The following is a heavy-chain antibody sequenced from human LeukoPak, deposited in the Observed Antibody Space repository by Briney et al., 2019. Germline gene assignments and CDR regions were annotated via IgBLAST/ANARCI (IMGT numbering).Heavy chain of an antibody. V-gene: IGHV3-7*01. CDR1: GFTFSSYS. CDR3: ARLRAFDI. CDR2: IKEDESER. J-gene: IGHJ3*02. Sequence: GGSLRLSCAASGFTFSSYSMNWVRQAPGKGLEWVANIKEDESERYYVDSVKGRFTISRDNAKNSLYLQMNTLRVEDTAVYYCARLRAFDIWGQGTMVTVSS.